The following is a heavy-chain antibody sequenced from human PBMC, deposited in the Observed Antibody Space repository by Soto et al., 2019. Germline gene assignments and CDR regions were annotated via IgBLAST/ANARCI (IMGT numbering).Heavy chain of an antibody. D-gene: IGHD6-6*01. CDR3: ARRAAYSSSYFFDY. CDR1: GFSLRTSGMC. CDR2: VDWDDDK. V-gene: IGHV2-70*01. J-gene: IGHJ4*02. Sequence: GSGPTLVNPTQTLTLTCTFTGFSLRTSGMCVSWIRQPPGKALEWLALVDWDDDKYYNTSLRTRLTISRDTSKNQVILTMTNMDPVVTSTYYCARRAAYSSSYFFDYWGQGSLVTVSS.